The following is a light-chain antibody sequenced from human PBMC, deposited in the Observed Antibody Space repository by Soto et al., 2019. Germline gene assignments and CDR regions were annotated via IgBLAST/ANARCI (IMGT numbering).Light chain of an antibody. CDR3: QQSYSIPLT. V-gene: IGKV1-39*01. CDR1: QSISNY. CDR2: AAS. J-gene: IGKJ4*01. Sequence: DIQMTQSPSSLSASVGDRVTITCRASQSISNYLNWYQQKPGKAHKLLIYAASTLESGVPSRFSGSRSGTDFTLTISSLQPEDFATYYCQQSYSIPLTFGGGTKVEI.